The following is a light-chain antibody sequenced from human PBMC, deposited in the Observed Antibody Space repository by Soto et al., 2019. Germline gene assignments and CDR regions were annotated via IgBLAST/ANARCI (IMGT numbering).Light chain of an antibody. CDR3: QQYNTYS. J-gene: IGKJ1*01. Sequence: EIVMTQSPATLSVSPGERATLSCRASQSVSSSYLAWYQQKPGQAPRLLIYGASSRATGIPDRFSGSGSGTEFSLTISSLQPDDFATYYCQQYNTYSFGQGTKVDIK. CDR1: QSVSSSY. CDR2: GAS. V-gene: IGKV3D-15*01.